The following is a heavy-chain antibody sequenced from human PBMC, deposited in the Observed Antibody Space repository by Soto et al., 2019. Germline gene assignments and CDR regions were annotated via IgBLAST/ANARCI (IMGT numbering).Heavy chain of an antibody. J-gene: IGHJ5*02. D-gene: IGHD2-15*01. V-gene: IGHV4-4*02. CDR3: ASSDGEGLDQ. CDR2: IYHSVST. Sequence: SETLSLTCSFSVFSIISINCGSCVRQPPGKGLEWIGEIYHSVSTNYNPSLKSRVTISVDKSKNQFSLKLSSVTAADTAVYYCASSDGEGLDQWGQGTLVTVSS. CDR1: VFSIISINC.